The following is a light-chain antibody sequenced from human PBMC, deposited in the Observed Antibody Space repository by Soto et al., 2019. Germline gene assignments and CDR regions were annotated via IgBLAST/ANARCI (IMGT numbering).Light chain of an antibody. Sequence: QSVLTQPPSASGTPGQRVTISCSGSSSNIGSNTVNWYQQLPGTAPKLLIYSNNQRPSGVSDRFSASKSGNTASLTISGLQAEDEADYYCNSFRVSHLYVFGTGTKVTVL. CDR1: SSNIGSNT. CDR2: SNN. J-gene: IGLJ1*01. CDR3: NSFRVSHLYV. V-gene: IGLV1-44*01.